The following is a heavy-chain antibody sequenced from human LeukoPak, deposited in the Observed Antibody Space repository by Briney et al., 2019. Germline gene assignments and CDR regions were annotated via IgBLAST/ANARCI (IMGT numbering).Heavy chain of an antibody. Sequence: PSETLSLTCTVSGGSISSYYWSWIRQPPGKGLEWIGCIYSSGNTNYSPSLKSRVTISVDTSKNQFSLKLSSVTAADTAVYYCARILYISGWSIDYWGQGALVTVSS. CDR1: GGSISSYY. CDR3: ARILYISGWSIDY. D-gene: IGHD6-19*01. V-gene: IGHV4-59*08. CDR2: IYSSGNT. J-gene: IGHJ4*02.